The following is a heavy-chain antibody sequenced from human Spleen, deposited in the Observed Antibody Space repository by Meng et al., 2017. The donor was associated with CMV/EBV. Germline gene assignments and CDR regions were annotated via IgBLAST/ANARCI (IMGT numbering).Heavy chain of an antibody. V-gene: IGHV1-46*01. CDR1: YNFMSYY. Sequence: YNFMSYYMHWVRQGPGQGLEWMGVINPSGATTTYAHRFQSRVTMTRDTSTRTVYLELSSLRSEDTAVYFCARDKRGLSSAAPVYLFDYWGQGALVTVSS. CDR3: ARDKRGLSSAAPVYLFDY. D-gene: IGHD6-25*01. CDR2: INPSGATT. J-gene: IGHJ4*02.